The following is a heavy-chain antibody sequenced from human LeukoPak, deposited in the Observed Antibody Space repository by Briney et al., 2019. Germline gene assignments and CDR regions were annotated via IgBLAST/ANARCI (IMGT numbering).Heavy chain of an antibody. CDR2: IKPDGSFE. J-gene: IGHJ4*02. Sequence: PGGSLRLSCAASGFSFSRYYMSWVRQAPGKGPEWVASIKPDGSFEYYMDSVRGRLTISRDNAMNSLYLQLNSLRPEDTAIYYCARAGWWGQGTLVTVSS. CDR3: ARAGW. V-gene: IGHV3-7*01. D-gene: IGHD2-15*01. CDR1: GFSFSRYY.